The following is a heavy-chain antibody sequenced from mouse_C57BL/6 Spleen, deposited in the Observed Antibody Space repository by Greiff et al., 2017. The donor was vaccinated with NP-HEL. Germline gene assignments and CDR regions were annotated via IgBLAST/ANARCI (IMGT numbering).Heavy chain of an antibody. CDR1: GFTFSSYA. CDR2: ISDGGSYT. J-gene: IGHJ3*01. Sequence: EVQRVESGGGLVKPGGSLKLSCAASGFTFSSYAMSWVRQTPEKRLEWVATISDGGSYTYYPDNVKGRFTISRDNAKNNLYLQMSHLKSEDTAMYYCARDPELAYWGQGTLVTVAA. V-gene: IGHV5-4*01. CDR3: ARDPELAY.